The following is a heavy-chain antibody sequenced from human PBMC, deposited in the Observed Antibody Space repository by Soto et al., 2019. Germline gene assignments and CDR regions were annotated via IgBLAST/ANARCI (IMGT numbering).Heavy chain of an antibody. CDR1: GGTFSSYA. CDR2: IIPIIGTA. CDR3: ARMVYAPWYYDSSGYYYYFDY. D-gene: IGHD3-22*01. V-gene: IGHV1-69*06. J-gene: IGHJ4*02. Sequence: GASVKVSCKASGGTFSSYAISWVRQAPGQGLEWMGGIIPIIGTANYAQKFQGRVTITADKSTSTAYMELSSLRSEDTAVYYCARMVYAPWYYDSSGYYYYFDYWGQGTLVTVSS.